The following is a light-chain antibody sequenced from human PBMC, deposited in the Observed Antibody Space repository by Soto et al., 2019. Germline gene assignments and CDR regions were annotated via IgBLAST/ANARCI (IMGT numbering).Light chain of an antibody. V-gene: IGLV2-14*03. CDR2: DVN. CDR1: SSDVGGYNF. CDR3: CSYTSSSTHV. Sequence: QSALTQPASVSGSPGQSITISCTGTSSDVGGYNFVSWYQQHPGKVPKLMIFDVNRRPSGVSDRFSGSKSGDTASLTISGLQAEDEGDYYCCSYTSSSTHVFGSGTKVTVL. J-gene: IGLJ1*01.